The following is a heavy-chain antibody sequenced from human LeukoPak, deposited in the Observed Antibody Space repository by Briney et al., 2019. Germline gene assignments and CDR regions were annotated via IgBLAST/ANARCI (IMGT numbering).Heavy chain of an antibody. CDR1: GFTFSSYW. J-gene: IGHJ4*02. D-gene: IGHD3-22*01. CDR2: INSDGSST. CDR3: AGGHDSSDYFSWGVDY. V-gene: IGHV3-74*01. Sequence: PGGSLRLSCAASGFTFSSYWMHWVRQAPGKGLVWVSRINSDGSSTSYADSVKGRFTISRDNAKNTLYLQMNSLRAEDTAVYYCAGGHDSSDYFSWGVDYWGQGTLVTVSS.